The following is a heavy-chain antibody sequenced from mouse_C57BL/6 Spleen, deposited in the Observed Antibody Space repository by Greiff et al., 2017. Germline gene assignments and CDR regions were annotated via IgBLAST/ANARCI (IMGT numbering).Heavy chain of an antibody. CDR3: VSGLYGNYVDSWFAY. J-gene: IGHJ3*01. CDR2: IRSKSNNYAT. D-gene: IGHD2-1*01. V-gene: IGHV10-1*01. CDR1: GFSFNTYA. Sequence: EVKLVESGGGLVQPKGSLKLSCAASGFSFNTYAMNWVRQAPGKGLEWVARIRSKSNNYATYYADSVKDRFTISRDDSESMLYLQMNNLKTEDTAMYYCVSGLYGNYVDSWFAYWGQGTLVTVSA.